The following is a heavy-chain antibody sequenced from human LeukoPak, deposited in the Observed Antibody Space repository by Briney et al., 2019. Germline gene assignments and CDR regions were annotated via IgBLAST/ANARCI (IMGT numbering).Heavy chain of an antibody. J-gene: IGHJ4*02. CDR3: ARAIYYYNSGAVLDN. D-gene: IGHD3-22*01. V-gene: IGHV4-59*01. CDR2: ISYSGST. CDR1: GGSITPYH. Sequence: PSETLSLTCTVSGGSITPYHWSWIRQPPGKALEWIGHISYSGSTNYNPSLKSRVTIPVDTSKTQFSLNLSSVTAADTAVYYCARAIYYYNSGAVLDNWGQGTLVTVSS.